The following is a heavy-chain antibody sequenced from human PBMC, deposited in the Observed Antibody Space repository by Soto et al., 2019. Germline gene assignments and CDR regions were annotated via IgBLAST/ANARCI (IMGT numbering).Heavy chain of an antibody. CDR2: ISSSSSYI. V-gene: IGHV3-21*01. J-gene: IGHJ3*02. D-gene: IGHD3-16*01. Sequence: GGSLRLSCAASGFTFSSFGINWVRQAPGKGLEWVSSISSSSSYIYYAYSVKGRFTISGANAKNSLYLQMNSLRAEDTALYYCARDYGGIAFDIWGHGTMVTVPS. CDR1: GFTFSSFG. CDR3: ARDYGGIAFDI.